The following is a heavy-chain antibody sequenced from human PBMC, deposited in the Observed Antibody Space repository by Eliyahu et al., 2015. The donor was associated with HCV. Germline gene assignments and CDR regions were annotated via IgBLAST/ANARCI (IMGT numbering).Heavy chain of an antibody. V-gene: IGHV3-7*04. CDR2: IKQDGSDK. D-gene: IGHD3/OR15-3a*01. CDR1: GXTFSXYW. Sequence: EVQLVESGGGLVQPGGSLRLSCAASGXTFSXYWMNWVRQAPGKGLEWVANIKQDGSDKYYVDSVKGRFTISRDNAKNSLYLQMNSLRAEDTAVYYCARDMSWTGSGGMDVWGQGTTVTVSS. J-gene: IGHJ6*02. CDR3: ARDMSWTGSGGMDV.